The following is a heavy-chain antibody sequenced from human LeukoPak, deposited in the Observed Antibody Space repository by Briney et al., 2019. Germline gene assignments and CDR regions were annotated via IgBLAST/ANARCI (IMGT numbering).Heavy chain of an antibody. V-gene: IGHV3-30*18. CDR1: GFTFSRYD. J-gene: IGHJ4*02. D-gene: IGHD3-22*01. CDR3: AKDRDSSGSLPAY. Sequence: GGSLRLSCAASGFTFSRYDIHWVRQAPGKGLEWVAAISYDGSYKYYADSVKGRFTISRDNSKNTLYLQMNSLRAEDTAVYYCAKDRDSSGSLPAYWGQGTLVIVSS. CDR2: ISYDGSYK.